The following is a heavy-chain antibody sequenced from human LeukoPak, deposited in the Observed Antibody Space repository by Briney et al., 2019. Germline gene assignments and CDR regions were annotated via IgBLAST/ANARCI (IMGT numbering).Heavy chain of an antibody. CDR2: ISGSGGST. D-gene: IGHD6-13*01. CDR1: GFTFSSYG. CDR3: AKSGYVGSSWIDY. Sequence: PGGSLRLSCAASGFTFSSYGMSWVRQAPGKGLEWVSAISGSGGSTYYADSVKGRFTISRDNSKNTLYLQMNSLRAEDTAVYYCAKSGYVGSSWIDYWGQGTLVTVSS. J-gene: IGHJ4*02. V-gene: IGHV3-23*01.